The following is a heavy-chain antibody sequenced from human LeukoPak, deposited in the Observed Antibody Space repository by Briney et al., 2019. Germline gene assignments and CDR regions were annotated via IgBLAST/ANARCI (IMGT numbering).Heavy chain of an antibody. D-gene: IGHD3-3*01. CDR2: ISSSSSYI. J-gene: IGHJ4*02. V-gene: IGHV3-21*01. CDR3: ARGEYYDFWSGPYDY. CDR1: GFTFSSYS. Sequence: GGSLRLSCAASGFTFSSYSMNWVRQAPGKGLEWVSSISSSSSYIYYADSVKGRFTISRDNAKNSLYLQMNSQRAEDTAVYYCARGEYYDFWSGPYDYWGQGTLVTVSS.